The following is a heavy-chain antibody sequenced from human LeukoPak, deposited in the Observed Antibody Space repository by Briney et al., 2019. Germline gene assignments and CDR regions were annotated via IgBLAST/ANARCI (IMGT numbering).Heavy chain of an antibody. CDR1: GGSLSGSY. V-gene: IGHV4-34*01. Sequence: SETLSLTCDVNGGSLSGSYWSWIRQSPEKGLEWIGETNQSGNSNYSPSLKSRVTILVDTSKNQFFLKLSSVTAADTAVYYCARQKPSTFRQYGRGRPLDSWGQGTLVTVSS. CDR2: TNQSGNS. CDR3: ARQKPSTFRQYGRGRPLDS. J-gene: IGHJ4*02. D-gene: IGHD4-11*01.